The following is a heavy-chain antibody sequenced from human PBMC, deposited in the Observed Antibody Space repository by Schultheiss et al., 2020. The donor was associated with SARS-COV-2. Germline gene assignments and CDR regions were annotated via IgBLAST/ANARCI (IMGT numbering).Heavy chain of an antibody. Sequence: GGSLRLSCAASGFTFSSYDMHWVRQAPGKGLEWVSVIYSGGSTYYADSVKGRFTISRDNSKNTLYLQMNSLRAEDTAVYYCAKLIAVAGTAVDYWGQGTLVTVSS. V-gene: IGHV3-NL1*01. CDR3: AKLIAVAGTAVDY. D-gene: IGHD6-19*01. CDR1: GFTFSSYD. CDR2: IYSGGST. J-gene: IGHJ4*02.